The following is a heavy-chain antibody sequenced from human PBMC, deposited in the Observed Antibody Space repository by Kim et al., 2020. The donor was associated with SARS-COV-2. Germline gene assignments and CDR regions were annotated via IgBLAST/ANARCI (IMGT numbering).Heavy chain of an antibody. J-gene: IGHJ6*02. CDR2: IVVGSGNT. V-gene: IGHV1-58*02. Sequence: SVKVSCKASGFTFTSSAMQWVRQARGQRLEWIGWIVVGSGNTNYAQKFQERVTITRDMSTSTAYMELSSLRSEDTAVYYCAASLIQGFNTMLVVALPTDVWGQGATVTVTS. D-gene: IGHD3-22*01. CDR1: GFTFTSSA. CDR3: AASLIQGFNTMLVVALPTDV.